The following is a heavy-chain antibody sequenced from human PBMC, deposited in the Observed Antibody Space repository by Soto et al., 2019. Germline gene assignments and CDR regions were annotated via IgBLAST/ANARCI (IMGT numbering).Heavy chain of an antibody. CDR3: ARGWRFDP. CDR2: INHSGTT. J-gene: IGHJ5*02. D-gene: IGHD1-1*01. CDR1: GGSFSGYQ. Sequence: PSETLSLTCGVYGGSFSGYQWNWIRQSPGQGLEWIGEINHSGTTKYNPSLESRIKLSVDTSKKQFSLKMFSVTAADTAIYYCARGWRFDPWGQGTQVTVSS. V-gene: IGHV4-34*01.